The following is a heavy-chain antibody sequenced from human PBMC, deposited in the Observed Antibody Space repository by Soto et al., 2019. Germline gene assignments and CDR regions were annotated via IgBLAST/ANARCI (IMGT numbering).Heavy chain of an antibody. D-gene: IGHD6-25*01. V-gene: IGHV3-23*01. Sequence: EVQLLESGGGLVQPRGSLRLSCAASGFTFSSYAMSWVRQAPGKGLEWVSAISGSGGSKYYADSVKGRFTISRDNSKNTMYLQMNSMRAEDTAVYYCAEGQGQRLENYYYDGLDVWGQGTTVTVSS. J-gene: IGHJ6*02. CDR3: AEGQGQRLENYYYDGLDV. CDR1: GFTFSSYA. CDR2: ISGSGGSK.